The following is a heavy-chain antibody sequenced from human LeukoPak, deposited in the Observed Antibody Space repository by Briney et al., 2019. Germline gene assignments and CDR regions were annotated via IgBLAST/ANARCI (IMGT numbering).Heavy chain of an antibody. Sequence: KPGGSLRLSCAASGFTFSDNYMSWIRQAPGKGLEWVSYISSSGSIYYADSVKGRFTISGDNAKNSLYLQMNSLRAEDTAVYYCARDWRDSSGKFPNDAFDIWGQGTMVTVSS. CDR2: ISSSGSI. D-gene: IGHD3-22*01. CDR1: GFTFSDNY. CDR3: ARDWRDSSGKFPNDAFDI. J-gene: IGHJ3*02. V-gene: IGHV3-11*04.